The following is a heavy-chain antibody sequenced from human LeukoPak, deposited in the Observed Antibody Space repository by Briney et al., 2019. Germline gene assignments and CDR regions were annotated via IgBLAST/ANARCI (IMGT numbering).Heavy chain of an antibody. V-gene: IGHV4-34*01. CDR1: GGSFSGYY. CDR3: ARGTGYCSSTSCPQNFDY. J-gene: IGHJ4*02. CDR2: INHSGST. Sequence: ESSETLSLTCAVYGGSFSGYYWSWIRQPPGKGLEWIGEINHSGSTNYNPSLKSRVTISVDTSKNQFSLKLSSVTAADTAVYYCARGTGYCSSTSCPQNFDYWGQGTLVTVSS. D-gene: IGHD2-2*01.